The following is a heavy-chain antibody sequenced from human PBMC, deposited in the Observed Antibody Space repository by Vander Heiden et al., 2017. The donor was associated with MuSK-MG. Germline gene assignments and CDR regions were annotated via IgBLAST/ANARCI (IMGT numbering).Heavy chain of an antibody. V-gene: IGHV1-2*02. J-gene: IGHJ2*01. D-gene: IGHD3-9*01. CDR3: ARSLDPSYWYFDL. CDR1: GYTFTGYY. CDR2: INPNSGGT. Sequence: QVQLVQSGAEVKKPGASVKVSCKASGYTFTGYYMHWMRQAPGQGLEWMGWINPNSGGTNYAQKFQGRVTMTRDTSISTAYMELSGLRSDDTAVYYCARSLDPSYWYFDLWGRGTLVTVSS.